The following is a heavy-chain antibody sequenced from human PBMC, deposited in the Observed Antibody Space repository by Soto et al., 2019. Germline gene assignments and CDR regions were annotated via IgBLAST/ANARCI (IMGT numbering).Heavy chain of an antibody. V-gene: IGHV3-23*01. Sequence: GGSLSLSCAASGFTFSGDAMSWVRQAPGKGLEWVSPITASGDSTYYAGFVKGRFTISRDNSKNTLFLQMTNMDPVATDTYYCAHRGDIAGAGLYYVDYWGQGTQTIVSS. CDR1: GFTFSGDA. J-gene: IGHJ4*02. D-gene: IGHD6-19*01. CDR3: AHRGDIAGAGLYYVDY. CDR2: ITASGDST.